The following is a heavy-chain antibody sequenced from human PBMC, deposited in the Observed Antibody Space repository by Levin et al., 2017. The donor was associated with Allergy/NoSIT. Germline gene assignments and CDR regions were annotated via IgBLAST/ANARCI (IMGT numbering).Heavy chain of an antibody. CDR3: ARPRNGVVPYQYYMDV. CDR1: GFTFSSYG. V-gene: IGHV3-33*01. D-gene: IGHD2-2*01. Sequence: GGSLRLSCAASGFTFSSYGMHWVRQTPGKGLEWVAVIWYDGSNKYYADSVKGRFTISRDNSKNTLYLQMNSLRAGDTAVYYCARPRNGVVPYQYYMDVWGKGTTVTVSS. J-gene: IGHJ6*03. CDR2: IWYDGSNK.